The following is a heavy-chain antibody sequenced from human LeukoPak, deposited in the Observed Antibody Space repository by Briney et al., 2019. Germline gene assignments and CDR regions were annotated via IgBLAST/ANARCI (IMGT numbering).Heavy chain of an antibody. CDR1: GFTLSNYG. Sequence: PGGSLRLSCAVSGFTLSNYGMSWVRQAPGKGLEWVSAISGSGGSTYYADSVKGRFTISRDNSKNTLYLQMNSLRAEDTAVYYCAKGGAYSNYGFDYWGQGTLVTVSS. CDR2: ISGSGGST. J-gene: IGHJ4*02. CDR3: AKGGAYSNYGFDY. D-gene: IGHD4-11*01. V-gene: IGHV3-23*01.